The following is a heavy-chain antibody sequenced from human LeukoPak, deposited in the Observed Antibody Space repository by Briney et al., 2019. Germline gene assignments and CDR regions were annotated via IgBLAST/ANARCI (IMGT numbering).Heavy chain of an antibody. CDR1: GFTFSSYA. D-gene: IGHD3-22*01. Sequence: GGSLRLSCAASGFTFSSYAMSGVRQAPGKGLEWVSAISGSGGSTYYADSVKGRFTISRDNSKNTLYLQMNSLRAEDTAVYYCAKYQPDSSGYYQPVYYYYGMDVWGQGTTVTVSS. V-gene: IGHV3-23*01. CDR2: ISGSGGST. J-gene: IGHJ6*02. CDR3: AKYQPDSSGYYQPVYYYYGMDV.